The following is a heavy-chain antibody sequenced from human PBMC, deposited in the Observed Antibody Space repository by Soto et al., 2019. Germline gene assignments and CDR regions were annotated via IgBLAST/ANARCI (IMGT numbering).Heavy chain of an antibody. J-gene: IGHJ6*02. Sequence: PGKSLTLSCKGSGYSFTSYWISWVRQMPGKGLEWMGRIDPSDSYTNYSPSFQGHVTISADKSISTAYLQWSSLKASDTAMYYWARPQSDRYYYYGMDVWGQGTSVTVS. CDR3: ARPQSDRYYYYGMDV. CDR1: GYSFTSYW. V-gene: IGHV5-10-1*01. CDR2: IDPSDSYT.